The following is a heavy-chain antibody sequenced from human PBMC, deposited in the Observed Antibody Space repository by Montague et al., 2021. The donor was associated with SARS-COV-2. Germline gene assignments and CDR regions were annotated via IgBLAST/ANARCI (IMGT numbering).Heavy chain of an antibody. V-gene: IGHV4-55*02. J-gene: IGHJ4*02. Sequence: SETLSLTCAVSGDSFSTGNWCTWVRLPPGMGLEWVGEIYNIGSTKYKPSHKSRASMSVDTSWNQFSMRLTSVTAAAAAIYYRARKGSGRSDLAYWGQGTLVTVSS. CDR3: ARKGSGRSDLAY. CDR1: GDSFSTGNW. CDR2: IYNIGST. D-gene: IGHD1-26*01.